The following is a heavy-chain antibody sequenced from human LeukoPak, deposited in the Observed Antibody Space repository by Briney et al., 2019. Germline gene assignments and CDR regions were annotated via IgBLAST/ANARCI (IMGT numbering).Heavy chain of an antibody. CDR3: ARGGRGATAGTALFDY. V-gene: IGHV3-33*01. D-gene: IGHD1-1*01. J-gene: IGHJ4*02. CDR2: IWYDGNYK. Sequence: GGSLRLSCAASGFSFSSYGMQWVRQAPGKGLEWVAVIWYDGNYKYFADSVKGRFTISRDNPKNTLYLQMNSLRAEDTAVYYCARGGRGATAGTALFDYWGQGTLVTVSS. CDR1: GFSFSSYG.